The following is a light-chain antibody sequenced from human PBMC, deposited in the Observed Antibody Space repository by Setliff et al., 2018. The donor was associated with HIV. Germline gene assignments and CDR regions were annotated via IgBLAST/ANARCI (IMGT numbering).Light chain of an antibody. CDR2: ETS. Sequence: EIVLTQSPGTLSLSPGERATLSCRASQNVRGYLLAWYQHKPGLAPRLLIYETSTRATGIPDRFSGSGSGTDFSLTISRLEPEDFAVYYCQQYGSSPRTFGQGTKVDIK. CDR1: QNVRGYL. V-gene: IGKV3D-20*01. CDR3: QQYGSSPRT. J-gene: IGKJ1*01.